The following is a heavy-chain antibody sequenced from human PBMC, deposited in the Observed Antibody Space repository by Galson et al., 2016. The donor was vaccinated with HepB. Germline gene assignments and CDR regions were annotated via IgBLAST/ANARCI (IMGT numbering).Heavy chain of an antibody. V-gene: IGHV1-69*13. CDR3: ARRGAIGSDFDY. Sequence: SVQVSCKASGGTFSTYAISWARQAPGHGLKWMGWPIPISGTADYAQKFQGRVTITADESTSSSYMELSSLRSEDTAVYYCARRGAIGSDFDYWGQGTLVTVAS. J-gene: IGHJ4*02. CDR2: PIPISGTA. CDR1: GGTFSTYA. D-gene: IGHD5/OR15-5a*01.